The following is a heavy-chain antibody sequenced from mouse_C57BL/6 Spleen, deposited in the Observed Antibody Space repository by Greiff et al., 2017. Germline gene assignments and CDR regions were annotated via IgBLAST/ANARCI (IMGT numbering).Heavy chain of an antibody. CDR2: IHPNSGST. CDR1: GYTFTSYW. CDR3: ARGDYYGSSSDYAMDY. Sequence: QVQLKQPGAELVKPGASVKLSCKASGYTFTSYWMHWVKPRPGQGLEWIGMIHPNSGSTNYNEKFKSKATLTVDKSSSTAYMQLSSLTSEDSAVYYCARGDYYGSSSDYAMDYWGQGTSVTVSS. D-gene: IGHD1-1*01. V-gene: IGHV1-64*01. J-gene: IGHJ4*01.